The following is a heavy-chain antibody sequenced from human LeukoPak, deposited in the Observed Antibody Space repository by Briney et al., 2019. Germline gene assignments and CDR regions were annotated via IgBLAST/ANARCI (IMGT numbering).Heavy chain of an antibody. V-gene: IGHV4-59*12. Sequence: SQTLSLTYTVSGGSISSYYWSWIRQPPGKGLEWIGYIYYSGSTNYNPSLKSRVTISVDTSKNQFSLKLSSVTAADTAMYYCARDAGLTYFDYWGQGTLVTVSS. CDR1: GGSISSYY. D-gene: IGHD3-22*01. J-gene: IGHJ4*02. CDR3: ARDAGLTYFDY. CDR2: IYYSGST.